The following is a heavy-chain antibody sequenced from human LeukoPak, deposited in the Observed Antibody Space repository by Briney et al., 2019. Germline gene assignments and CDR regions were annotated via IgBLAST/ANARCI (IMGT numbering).Heavy chain of an antibody. V-gene: IGHV3-23*01. J-gene: IGHJ5*02. CDR1: GFTFSSYA. CDR2: ISGSGGST. D-gene: IGHD3-9*01. Sequence: GGSLRLSCAASGFTFSSYAMSWVRQAPGKGLEWVSAISGSGGSTYYADSVKGRFTISRDNSKNTLYLQMNSLRAEDTAVYYCANSLRYFDWLTPPINNWFDPWGQGTLVTVSS. CDR3: ANSLRYFDWLTPPINNWFDP.